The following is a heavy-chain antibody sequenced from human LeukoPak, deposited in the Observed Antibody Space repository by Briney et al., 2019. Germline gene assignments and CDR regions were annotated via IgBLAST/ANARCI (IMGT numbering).Heavy chain of an antibody. CDR1: GGSISSSSYY. Sequence: SETLSLTCTVSGGSISSSSYYWAWIRQPPGKGLEWIGAIYYNGRTFYNPSLESRVTISVDTSKNQFSLKLSSATAADTAVYYCARRSGRTPNYFDPWGQGTLVTVSS. J-gene: IGHJ5*02. CDR2: IYYNGRT. CDR3: ARRSGRTPNYFDP. D-gene: IGHD6-25*01. V-gene: IGHV4-39*01.